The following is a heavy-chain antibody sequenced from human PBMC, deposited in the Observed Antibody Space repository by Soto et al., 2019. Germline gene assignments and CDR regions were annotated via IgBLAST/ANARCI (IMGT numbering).Heavy chain of an antibody. CDR2: INHSGST. CDR3: ARENPMTTVTTDAY. D-gene: IGHD4-17*01. CDR1: GGSFSGYY. J-gene: IGHJ4*02. V-gene: IGHV4-34*01. Sequence: QVQLQQWGAVLLKPSETLSLTCAVYGGSFSGYYWSWIRQPPGKGLEWIGEINHSGSTNYNPSLKSRVTISVDTSKNQFSLKLSSVTAADTAVYYCARENPMTTVTTDAYWGQGTLVTVSS.